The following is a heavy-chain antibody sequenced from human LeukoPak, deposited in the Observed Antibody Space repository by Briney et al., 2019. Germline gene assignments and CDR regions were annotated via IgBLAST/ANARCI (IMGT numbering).Heavy chain of an antibody. CDR2: IIPIFGTA. J-gene: IGHJ4*02. CDR3: ARDGYGSGNYDY. V-gene: IGHV1-69*06. CDR1: GGTFSSYA. Sequence: SVKVSCKASGGTFSSYAISWVRQAPGQGLEWMGGIIPIFGTANYAQKFQGRVTITADKSTSTAYMELSSLRSEDTAVYYCARDGYGSGNYDYWGQGTLVTVSS. D-gene: IGHD3-10*01.